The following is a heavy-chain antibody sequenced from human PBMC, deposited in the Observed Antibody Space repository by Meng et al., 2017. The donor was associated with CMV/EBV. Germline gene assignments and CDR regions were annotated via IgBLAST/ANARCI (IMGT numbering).Heavy chain of an antibody. D-gene: IGHD3-3*01. CDR3: ARDSAYYDFWSGNPLRDY. CDR2: ISSSSSYI. J-gene: IGHJ4*02. V-gene: IGHV3-21*01. CDR1: GFTFSSYS. Sequence: GESLKISCAASGFTFSSYSMNWVRQAPGKGLEWVSSISSSSSYIYYADSVKGRFTISRDNAKNSLYLQMNSLRAEDTAVYYCARDSAYYDFWSGNPLRDYGGQGKRGTVSS.